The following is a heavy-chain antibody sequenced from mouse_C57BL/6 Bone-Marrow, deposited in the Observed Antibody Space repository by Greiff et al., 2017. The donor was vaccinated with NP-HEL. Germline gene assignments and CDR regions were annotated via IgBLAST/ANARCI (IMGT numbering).Heavy chain of an antibody. D-gene: IGHD2-1*01. CDR2: IYPGSGST. CDR1: GYTFTSYW. V-gene: IGHV1-55*01. Sequence: QVQLQQPGAELVKPGASVKMSCKASGYTFTSYWITWVKQRPGQGLEWIGDIYPGSGSTNYNEKFKSKATLTVDTSSSTAYMQLSSLTSEDSAGYDCARELSYGNYGADWGQGTLVTVSA. CDR3: ARELSYGNYGAD. J-gene: IGHJ3*01.